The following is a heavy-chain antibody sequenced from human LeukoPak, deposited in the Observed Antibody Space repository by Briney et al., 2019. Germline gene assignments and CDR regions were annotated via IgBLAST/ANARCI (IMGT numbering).Heavy chain of an antibody. Sequence: PGGSLRLSCAASGFTFSDYYMTWIRQAPGKGLEWVSYITSLGSTISYADSVKGRFTISRDNAKNSLYLQMNSLRAEDTAVYYCARDIAPWGYYGMGVWGQGTTVTVSS. J-gene: IGHJ6*02. CDR3: ARDIAPWGYYGMGV. CDR2: ITSLGSTI. V-gene: IGHV3-11*01. D-gene: IGHD6-13*01. CDR1: GFTFSDYY.